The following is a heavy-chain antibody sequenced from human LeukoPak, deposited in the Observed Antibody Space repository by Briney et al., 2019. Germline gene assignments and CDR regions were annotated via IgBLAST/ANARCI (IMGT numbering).Heavy chain of an antibody. CDR2: INHSGST. J-gene: IGHJ5*02. CDR3: AGGGAWGSYRYARRNCFDP. CDR1: GGFFSGYY. V-gene: IGHV4-34*01. Sequence: PSETLSLTCAVYGGFFSGYYWSWIRQPPGKGLEWIGEINHSGSTNYNPSLKSRVTISVDTSKNQFSLKLSSVTAADTAVYYCAGGGAWGSYRYARRNCFDPWGQGTLVTVSS. D-gene: IGHD3-16*02.